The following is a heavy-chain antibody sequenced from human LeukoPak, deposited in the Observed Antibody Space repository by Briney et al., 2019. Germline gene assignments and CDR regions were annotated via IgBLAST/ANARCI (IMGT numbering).Heavy chain of an antibody. D-gene: IGHD2-2*02. V-gene: IGHV3-7*01. CDR2: MKQDGSET. CDR3: ARDGVLLPAAIPYYFYGLDV. J-gene: IGHJ6*02. Sequence: GGSLRLSCVGSGFTFSSYWMSWVRQAPGEGLEWVANMKQDGSETHSADSVKGRFIISRDNAKNSLYLQMDNLRAEDTAVYYCARDGVLLPAAIPYYFYGLDVWGQGTTVIVSS. CDR1: GFTFSSYW.